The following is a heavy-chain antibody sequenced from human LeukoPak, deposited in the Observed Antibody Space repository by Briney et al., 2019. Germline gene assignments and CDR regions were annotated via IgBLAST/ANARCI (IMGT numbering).Heavy chain of an antibody. Sequence: RASVKVSCKASGYTFTSFWIQWVRQAPGQGLEWMGLINPSDGSTTYTHRFQGRVTVTRDTSTSTVYMDLSSLRSEDTAVYYCARAPRDSSTMLDRWGQGTLVTVSS. D-gene: IGHD6-13*01. V-gene: IGHV1-46*01. J-gene: IGHJ5*02. CDR2: INPSDGST. CDR3: ARAPRDSSTMLDR. CDR1: GYTFTSFW.